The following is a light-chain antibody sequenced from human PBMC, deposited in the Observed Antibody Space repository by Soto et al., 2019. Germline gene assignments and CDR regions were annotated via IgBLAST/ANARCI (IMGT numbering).Light chain of an antibody. V-gene: IGLV1-47*01. CDR3: ETWDDSLNGFYV. Sequence: QLVLTQPPSASGTPGQGVTISCSGSTSNIGSNYVYWYQQLPGTAPKLLIYRNNQRPSGVPDRFSGSKSGTSASLAISGLRSDDEADYFCETWDDSLNGFYVFGTGTKVTVL. J-gene: IGLJ1*01. CDR1: TSNIGSNY. CDR2: RNN.